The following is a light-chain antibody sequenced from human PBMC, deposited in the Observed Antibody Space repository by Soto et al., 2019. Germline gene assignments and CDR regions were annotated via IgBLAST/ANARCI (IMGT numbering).Light chain of an antibody. CDR2: EVT. V-gene: IGLV2-8*01. J-gene: IGLJ1*01. CDR3: ASYAGGNQV. Sequence: QSALAQPPSASASPGQSVTISCTGTSSDVGGYDYVSWYQHHPGKAPKLMIYEVTKRPSGVPDRFSGSKSGNTASLTVSGLLPEDEADYYCASYAGGNQVFATGTKVTVL. CDR1: SSDVGGYDY.